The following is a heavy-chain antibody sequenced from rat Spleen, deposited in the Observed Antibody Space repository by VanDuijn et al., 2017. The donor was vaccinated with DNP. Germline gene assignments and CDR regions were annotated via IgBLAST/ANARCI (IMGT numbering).Heavy chain of an antibody. Sequence: EVQLVESGGGLVQPGRSLKLSCLASGFTFRNYGMNWIRQAPGKGLEWVASLKNTGSYIYYADTVKGRFTISRDNAKSTLDLQMDSLRSEDTATYYCVRRGGKGLFSKWGQGTLVTVSS. D-gene: IGHD3-1*01. CDR3: VRRGGKGLFSK. J-gene: IGHJ3*01. CDR2: LKNTGSYI. V-gene: IGHV5-34*01. CDR1: GFTFRNYG.